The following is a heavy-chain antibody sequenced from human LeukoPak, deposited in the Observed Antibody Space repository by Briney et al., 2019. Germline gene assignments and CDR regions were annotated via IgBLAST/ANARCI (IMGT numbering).Heavy chain of an antibody. CDR2: IYSGGST. D-gene: IGHD7-27*01. V-gene: IGHV3-53*05. CDR1: GFTVSSNY. Sequence: GGSLRLSCAASGFTVSSNYMSWVRQAPGKGLEWVSVIYSGGSTYYADSVKGRFTISRDNSKNTLYLQMSSLRAEDTAVYFCTKDSFPHGGYNNNWGDYWGQGTMVAVSS. CDR3: TKDSFPHGGYNNNWGDY. J-gene: IGHJ4*02.